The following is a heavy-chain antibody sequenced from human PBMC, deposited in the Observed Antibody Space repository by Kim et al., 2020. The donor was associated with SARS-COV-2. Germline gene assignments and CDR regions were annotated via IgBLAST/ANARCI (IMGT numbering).Heavy chain of an antibody. V-gene: IGHV4-39*01. Sequence: SETLSLTCTVSGGSISSSSYYWGWIRQPPGKGLEWIGSIYYSGSTYYNPSLKSRVTISVDTSKNQFSLKLSSVTAADTAVYYCALYGDYLLRGSEVAFDIWGQGTMVTVSS. J-gene: IGHJ3*02. CDR3: ALYGDYLLRGSEVAFDI. CDR2: IYYSGST. CDR1: GGSISSSSYY. D-gene: IGHD4-17*01.